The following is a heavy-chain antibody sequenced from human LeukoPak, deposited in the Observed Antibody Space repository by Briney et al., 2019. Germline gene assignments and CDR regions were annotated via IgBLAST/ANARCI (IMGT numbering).Heavy chain of an antibody. CDR2: ISNSGSYI. CDR3: ANHLACGSTSCPPFDY. CDR1: GFTFSSYS. J-gene: IGHJ4*02. Sequence: PGGSLRLSCAASGFTFSSYSMNWVRQAPGKGLEWVSSISNSGSYIYYADSVKGRFTISRDNAENSLYLQMNSLRAEDTAVYYCANHLACGSTSCPPFDYWGQGTLVTVSS. D-gene: IGHD2-2*01. V-gene: IGHV3-21*01.